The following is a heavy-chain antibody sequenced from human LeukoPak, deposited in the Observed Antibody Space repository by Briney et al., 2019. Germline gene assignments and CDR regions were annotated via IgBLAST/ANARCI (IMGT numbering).Heavy chain of an antibody. CDR1: GYSFTSYW. D-gene: IGHD3-22*01. CDR2: IYPGDSDT. V-gene: IGHV5-51*01. Sequence: GESLQITCKGSGYSFTSYWIGWVRQMPGKGLEWMGIIYPGDSDTRYSPSFQGQVTISADKSISTAYLQWSSLKASDTAMYYCARASTYYYDSSGYYYYWGQGTLVTVPS. J-gene: IGHJ4*02. CDR3: ARASTYYYDSSGYYYY.